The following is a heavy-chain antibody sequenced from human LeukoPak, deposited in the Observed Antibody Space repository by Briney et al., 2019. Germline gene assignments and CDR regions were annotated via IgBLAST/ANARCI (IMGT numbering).Heavy chain of an antibody. CDR3: AKAHSSSWYYFDY. CDR1: GFTFSSYA. CDR2: ISGSGDNT. Sequence: GGSLRLSCAASGFTFSSYAMSWVRQAPGKGLEWVSIISGSGDNTYYADSMKGRFTISRDNSKNTLYLQMNSLRAEDTAVYYCAKAHSSSWYYFDYWGQGTLVTVSS. J-gene: IGHJ4*02. V-gene: IGHV3-23*01. D-gene: IGHD6-13*01.